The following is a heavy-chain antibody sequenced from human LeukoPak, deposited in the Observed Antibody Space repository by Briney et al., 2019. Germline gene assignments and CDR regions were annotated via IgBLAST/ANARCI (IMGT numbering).Heavy chain of an antibody. Sequence: GGSLRLSCEASGFTFSNSWMTWVRQTPGKGLEWVANIKTDGSEKYYVDSVKGRFTISRDNAKNSLYLQMNSLRAEDTAVYYCARVIVSYDSSGYYYPWAFDIWGQGTMVTVSS. CDR3: ARVIVSYDSSGYYYPWAFDI. J-gene: IGHJ3*02. D-gene: IGHD3-22*01. CDR1: GFTFSNSW. V-gene: IGHV3-7*01. CDR2: IKTDGSEK.